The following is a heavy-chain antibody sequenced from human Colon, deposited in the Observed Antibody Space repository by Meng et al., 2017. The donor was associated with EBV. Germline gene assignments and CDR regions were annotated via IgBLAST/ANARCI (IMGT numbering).Heavy chain of an antibody. CDR2: ISHSGTT. J-gene: IGHJ5*02. CDR1: GGSIDSDNW. D-gene: IGHD3-10*01. Sequence: QMHLTESGPGLGNPSGTLSLTCAVSGGSIDSDNWWNWVRQTPGKGLEWIGEISHSGTTNYNPSLKSRVTISIDKSKNQFSLKLTSVTAADTAVYYCARDYYASGFVFDLWGQGTLVTVSS. CDR3: ARDYYASGFVFDL. V-gene: IGHV4-4*02.